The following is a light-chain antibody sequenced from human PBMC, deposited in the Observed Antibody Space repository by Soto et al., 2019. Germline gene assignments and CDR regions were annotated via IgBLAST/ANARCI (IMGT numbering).Light chain of an antibody. CDR1: SSDVGGYKY. V-gene: IGLV2-14*03. Sequence: QSALTQPASVSGSPGQSITISCTGTSSDVGGYKYVSWYKQHPGKAPKLMIFDVTNRPSGVSNRFSGSKSGNTASLTISGLQAEDEADYYCSSYTSSSTPVIFGGGTQLTVL. J-gene: IGLJ2*01. CDR2: DVT. CDR3: SSYTSSSTPVI.